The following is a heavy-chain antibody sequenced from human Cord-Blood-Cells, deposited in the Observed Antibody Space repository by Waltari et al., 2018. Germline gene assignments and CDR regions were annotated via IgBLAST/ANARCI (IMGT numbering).Heavy chain of an antibody. D-gene: IGHD2-21*02. CDR3: ARLRKVALTVTAFDY. CDR1: GGSFSGYY. CDR2: VNHRGST. V-gene: IGHV4-34*01. J-gene: IGHJ4*02. Sequence: QVQLQQWGAGLLKPSETLSLTCAVYGGSFSGYYWSWIRTPPGKGLEWIGEVNHRGSTNYTPSLKSRVTISGDTSKKPFARKLSSVTAADTAVYYCARLRKVALTVTAFDYWGQGTLVTVSS.